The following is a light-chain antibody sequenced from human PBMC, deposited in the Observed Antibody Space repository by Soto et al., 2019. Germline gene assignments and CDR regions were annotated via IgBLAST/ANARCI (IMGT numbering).Light chain of an antibody. Sequence: IHISQSPSSLSASVGDRVTITCRTSQNINNYSNWYQQKPEKAPKLLIYAASSLQSGVPSRFSGSGSGTDFTLTISSLQPEDFATYYCQQSYSTPRTFGQGTKVDIK. CDR1: QNINNY. CDR2: AAS. J-gene: IGKJ1*01. V-gene: IGKV1-39*01. CDR3: QQSYSTPRT.